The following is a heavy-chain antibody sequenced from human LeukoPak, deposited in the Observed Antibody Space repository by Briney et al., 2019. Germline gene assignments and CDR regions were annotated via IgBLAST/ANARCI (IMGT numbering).Heavy chain of an antibody. CDR3: TREVPAAGHFDL. CDR1: GGSMTNQY. J-gene: IGHJ2*01. V-gene: IGHV4-59*11. D-gene: IGHD2-2*01. CDR2: IYYSGGT. Sequence: SETLSLTCTVSGGSMTNQYGNWIRQPPGKGLEWIGYIYYSGGTNYNPSLKSRVTISMDTSRNQFSLKLSSLTAADTAIYYCTREVPAAGHFDLWGRGTLVTVSS.